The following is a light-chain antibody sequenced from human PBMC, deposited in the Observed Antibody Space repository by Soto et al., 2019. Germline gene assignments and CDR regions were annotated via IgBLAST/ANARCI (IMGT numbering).Light chain of an antibody. CDR1: SGDVGTYDL. J-gene: IGLJ3*02. CDR2: DVT. Sequence: QSALTQPASVSGSPGQSITISCTGTSGDVGTYDLVSWYQHHPGAAPKLMIYDVTLRPSGVPDRFSGSKSGNTASLTISGLQAEDEADYYCCSYAGSFTWVFGGGTKLTVL. V-gene: IGLV2-23*02. CDR3: CSYAGSFTWV.